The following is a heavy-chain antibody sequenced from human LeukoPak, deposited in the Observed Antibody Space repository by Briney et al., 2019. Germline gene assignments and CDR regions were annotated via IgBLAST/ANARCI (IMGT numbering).Heavy chain of an antibody. V-gene: IGHV3-30*02. CDR2: IRYDGSNK. J-gene: IGHJ4*02. CDR1: GFTFSSYG. D-gene: IGHD6-13*01. Sequence: GGSLRLSCAASGFTFSSYGMHWVRQAPGKGLEWVAFIRYDGSNKYYADSVKGRFTISRDNSKNPLYLQMNSLRAEDTAVYYCAKTPYSLDYFDYWGQGTLVTVSS. CDR3: AKTPYSLDYFDY.